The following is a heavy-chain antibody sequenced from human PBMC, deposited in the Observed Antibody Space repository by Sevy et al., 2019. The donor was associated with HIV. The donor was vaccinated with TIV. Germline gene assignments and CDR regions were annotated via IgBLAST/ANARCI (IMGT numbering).Heavy chain of an antibody. CDR1: GFTFSDYY. CDR2: ISSSSSDT. V-gene: IGHV3-11*05. J-gene: IGHJ4*02. D-gene: IGHD2-2*01. Sequence: GGSLRLSCAASGFTFSDYYMSWIRQAPGKGLEWVSYISSSSSDTNYADSVKGRFTISRDNAKNSLYLQMNSLRAEDTDVYYCARVGADIVVVPAAIGEFDYWGQGTLVTVSS. CDR3: ARVGADIVVVPAAIGEFDY.